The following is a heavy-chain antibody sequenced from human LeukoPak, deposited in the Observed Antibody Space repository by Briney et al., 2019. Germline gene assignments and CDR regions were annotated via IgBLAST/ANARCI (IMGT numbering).Heavy chain of an antibody. CDR2: INSRSDTI. J-gene: IGHJ4*02. CDR1: GFSFSSYS. V-gene: IGHV3-48*01. D-gene: IGHD2-2*01. CDR3: ARFFVSLVPGPTGLLNDY. Sequence: GGSLRLSCVASGFSFSSYSMNWVRQAPGKGLEWISYINSRSDTIYYADSVKGRFTVSRDNANNSLHLQMNSLRAEDTAMYYCARFFVSLVPGPTGLLNDYWGQGTLVTVSS.